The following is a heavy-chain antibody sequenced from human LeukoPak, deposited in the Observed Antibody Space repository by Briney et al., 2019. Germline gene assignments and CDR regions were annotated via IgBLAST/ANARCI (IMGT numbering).Heavy chain of an antibody. D-gene: IGHD3-22*01. CDR2: IYSGGST. V-gene: IGHV3-66*02. CDR1: GFTVSSNY. J-gene: IGHJ4*02. CDR3: ARDRSYYDSSGHDYFDY. Sequence: GGSLRLSCAASGFTVSSNYMSWVRQAPGEGLEWVSVIYSGGSTYYADSVKGRFTISRDNSKNTLYLQMNSLRAEDTAVYYCARDRSYYDSSGHDYFDYWGQGTLVTVSS.